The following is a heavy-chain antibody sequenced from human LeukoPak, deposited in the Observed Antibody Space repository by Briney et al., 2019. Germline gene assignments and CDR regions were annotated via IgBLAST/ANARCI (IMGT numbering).Heavy chain of an antibody. Sequence: GGSLRLSCAASGFTFSNYWMGWVRQAPGKGLEWVANIKQDGSEKRYVDPVKGRFTISRDNAKNSLYLQMNSLRAEDTAVYYCARDFRAGSSWYIDAFDIWGQGTMVTVSS. CDR3: ARDFRAGSSWYIDAFDI. CDR2: IKQDGSEK. J-gene: IGHJ3*02. D-gene: IGHD6-13*01. V-gene: IGHV3-7*01. CDR1: GFTFSNYW.